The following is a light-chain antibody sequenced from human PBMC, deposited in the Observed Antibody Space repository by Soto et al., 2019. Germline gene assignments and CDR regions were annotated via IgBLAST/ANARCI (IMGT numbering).Light chain of an antibody. J-gene: IGKJ1*01. Sequence: ENVLTQSPGTLSLSPGERATLSCRASQSVGSYLGWYQKKPGQAPRLLIYGASNRATGIPDRFSGSGSGTDFTLTISRPEPEDFAVYYCQHYGGPPPWTFGQGTKVEIK. CDR1: QSVGSY. CDR3: QHYGGPPPWT. CDR2: GAS. V-gene: IGKV3-20*01.